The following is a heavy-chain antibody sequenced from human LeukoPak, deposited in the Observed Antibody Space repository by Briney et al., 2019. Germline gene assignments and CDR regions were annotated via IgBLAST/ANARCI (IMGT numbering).Heavy chain of an antibody. CDR2: ISGSGGST. Sequence: GGSLRLACAAYGFTFSSYAMSWVRQAPGKGLEWVSAISGSGGSTYYADSVKGRFTISRDNSKNTLYLQMNSLRAEDTAVYYCAKDISRHFYTWGQGTLVTVSS. CDR1: GFTFSSYA. V-gene: IGHV3-23*01. J-gene: IGHJ5*02. CDR3: AKDISRHFYT.